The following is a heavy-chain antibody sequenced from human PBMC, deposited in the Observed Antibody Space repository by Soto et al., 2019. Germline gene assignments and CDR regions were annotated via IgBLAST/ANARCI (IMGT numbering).Heavy chain of an antibody. CDR1: GVTFMNYA. CDR2: ISGSSGRT. V-gene: IGHV3-23*01. CDR3: AKRWYCSSAGCNAFDN. J-gene: IGHJ4*02. Sequence: GGFLRLSCAASGVTFMNYAMSWVRQAPGKGLEWVSGISGSSGRTYYADSVKGRFTISRDNSKNTVYLQMNSLRAEDTAVYHCAKRWYCSSAGCNAFDNWGQGTQVTVSS. D-gene: IGHD2-2*01.